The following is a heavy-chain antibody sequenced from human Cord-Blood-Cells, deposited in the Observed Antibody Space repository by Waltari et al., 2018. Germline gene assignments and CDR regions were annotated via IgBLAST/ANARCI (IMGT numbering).Heavy chain of an antibody. CDR2: IIPSLGIA. J-gene: IGHJ4*02. CDR1: GGTFSSYA. CDR3: AGGGVGGYYDY. D-gene: IGHD3-22*01. Sequence: QVQLVQSGAEVKKPGSSVKVSCKASGGTFSSYAISWVRQAPGQGLEWMGGIIPSLGIANDAQKFQGRVTSTADESTGTAYMELSSLRAEDTAVYYCAGGGVGGYYDYWGQGTLVTVSS. V-gene: IGHV1-69*04.